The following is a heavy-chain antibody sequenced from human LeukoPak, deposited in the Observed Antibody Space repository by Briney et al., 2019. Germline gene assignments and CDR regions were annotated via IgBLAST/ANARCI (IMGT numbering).Heavy chain of an antibody. CDR3: ARDGIQLWGYDFDY. Sequence: ASVKVSCKASGYTFTSYGISWVRQAPGQGLEWMGIINPSGGSTSYAQKFQGRVTMTRDTSTSTVYMELSSLRSEDTAVYYCARDGIQLWGYDFDYWGQETLVTVSS. D-gene: IGHD5-18*01. J-gene: IGHJ4*02. CDR2: INPSGGST. V-gene: IGHV1-46*01. CDR1: GYTFTSYG.